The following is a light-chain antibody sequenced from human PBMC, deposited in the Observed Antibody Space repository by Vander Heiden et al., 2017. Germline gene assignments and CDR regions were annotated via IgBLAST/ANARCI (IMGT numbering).Light chain of an antibody. Sequence: SYELTQPLSVSVALGQTARITCGGNKIVIKNVHWYQQKPGQAPVLVIYRDSIRPAGIPERFSGSNSGNTATLTIVEAQAGDEDYYYWHVWDSSNEVFGGGTKLTVL. J-gene: IGLJ3*02. CDR2: RDS. CDR3: HVWDSSNEV. CDR1: KIVIKN. V-gene: IGLV3-9*01.